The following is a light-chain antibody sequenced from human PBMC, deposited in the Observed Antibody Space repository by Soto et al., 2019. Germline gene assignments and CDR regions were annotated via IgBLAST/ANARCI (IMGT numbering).Light chain of an antibody. J-gene: IGKJ4*01. Sequence: EVVMRQSPATLPVSPGEGATLSCRASQGIGDTLAWYQHKPGQTPRLLIYDTSTRATGVPTRFSGSRSGAEFTLTINSLQSDDFAVYYCQPYNNWPLTFGGGTKVEIK. CDR1: QGIGDT. CDR3: QPYNNWPLT. V-gene: IGKV3-15*01. CDR2: DTS.